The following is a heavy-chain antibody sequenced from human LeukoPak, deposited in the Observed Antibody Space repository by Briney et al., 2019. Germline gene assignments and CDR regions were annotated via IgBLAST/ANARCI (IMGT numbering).Heavy chain of an antibody. Sequence: PSETLSLTCTVSGGSISSGGYYWSWIRQHPGKGLEWIGYIYYSGSTYYNPSLKSRVTISVDTSKSQFSLKLSSVTAADTAVYYCARDPEYSSGWYNWFDPWGQGTLVTVSS. V-gene: IGHV4-31*03. J-gene: IGHJ5*02. D-gene: IGHD6-19*01. CDR3: ARDPEYSSGWYNWFDP. CDR1: GGSISSGGYY. CDR2: IYYSGST.